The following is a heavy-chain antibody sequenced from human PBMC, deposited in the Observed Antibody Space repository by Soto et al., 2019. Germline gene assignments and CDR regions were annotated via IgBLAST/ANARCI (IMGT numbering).Heavy chain of an antibody. J-gene: IGHJ4*02. CDR3: AKADYSYSWAPGDY. CDR2: ISGSGDTA. Sequence: PGGSLRLSCVISRLTFSNYALNWVRQAPGKGLEWVSSISGSGDTAYYADSVKGRFTISRDKSKNTLYLQMNSLRVEDTALYYCAKADYSYSWAPGDYWGQGTLVTVSS. CDR1: RLTFSNYA. V-gene: IGHV3-23*01. D-gene: IGHD6-13*01.